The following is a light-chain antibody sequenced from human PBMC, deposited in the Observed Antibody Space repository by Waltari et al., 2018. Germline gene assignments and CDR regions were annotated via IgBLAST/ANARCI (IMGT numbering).Light chain of an antibody. CDR3: QQYYSTPWT. CDR2: WAS. CDR1: QSVLYSSNNKNH. V-gene: IGKV4-1*01. Sequence: DIVMTQSPDSLAVSLGERAPINCKSSQSVLYSSNNKNHLAWYQQKPGQPPKLLIYWASTRESGVPDRFSGSGSGTDFTLTISSLQAEDVAVYYCQQYYSTPWTFGQGTKVEIK. J-gene: IGKJ1*01.